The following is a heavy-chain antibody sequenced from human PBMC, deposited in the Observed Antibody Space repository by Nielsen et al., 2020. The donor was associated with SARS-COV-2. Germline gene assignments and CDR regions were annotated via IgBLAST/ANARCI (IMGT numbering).Heavy chain of an antibody. Sequence: GSLRLSCAASGFTFSSYSMNWIRQPPGKGLEWIGYIYYSGSTNYNPSLKSRVTISVDTSKNQFSLKLSSGTAADTAVYYCARDSSDNWGSFDSWGPGTLVTVSS. V-gene: IGHV4-59*01. CDR3: ARDSSDNWGSFDS. CDR1: GFTFSSYS. J-gene: IGHJ4*02. CDR2: IYYSGST. D-gene: IGHD1-1*01.